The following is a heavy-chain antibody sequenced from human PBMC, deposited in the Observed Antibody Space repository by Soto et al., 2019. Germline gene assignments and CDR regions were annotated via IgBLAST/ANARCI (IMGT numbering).Heavy chain of an antibody. J-gene: IGHJ3*02. Sequence: SSETLSLTCTVSGVSIRSSYWSWIRQSPEKGLEWIGYVSYPGTTNSNPSLKSRVTISIDTSKNQFSLKLNSVTAADSAVYYCARGYYDANGQSNTFDIWGQGAMVTVSS. CDR1: GVSIRSSY. D-gene: IGHD3-22*01. CDR2: VSYPGTT. CDR3: ARGYYDANGQSNTFDI. V-gene: IGHV4-59*12.